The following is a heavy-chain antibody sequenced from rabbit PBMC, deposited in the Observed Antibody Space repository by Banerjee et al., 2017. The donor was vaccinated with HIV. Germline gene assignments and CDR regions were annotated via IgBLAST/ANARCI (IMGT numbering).Heavy chain of an antibody. J-gene: IGHJ4*01. Sequence: QSLEESGGDLVKPGASLTLTCTASGFSFSSSYYMCWVRQAPGKGLEWIACIYIGDGNTYYASWAKGRFTISKTSSTTVTLQMTSLTAADTATYFCARGDSNHATYDLWGPGTLVTVS. CDR3: ARGDSNHATYDL. D-gene: IGHD6-1*01. CDR1: GFSFSSSYY. CDR2: IYIGDGNT. V-gene: IGHV1S40*01.